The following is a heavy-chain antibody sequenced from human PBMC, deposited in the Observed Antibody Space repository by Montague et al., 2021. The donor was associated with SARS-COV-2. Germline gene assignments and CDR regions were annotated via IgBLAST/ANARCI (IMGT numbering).Heavy chain of an antibody. D-gene: IGHD4-17*01. Sequence: CAISGDSVSSDTAAWHWIRQSPSRGLEWLGRTFYRSQWHTDSAASVRSRISFSGVISKNQFSLHLNSVTPEDTAIYYCARDGDYGGTWYSFLQNWGQGTLVIVSS. CDR2: TFYRSQWHT. CDR1: GDSVSSDTAA. CDR3: ARDGDYGGTWYSFLQN. V-gene: IGHV6-1*01. J-gene: IGHJ1*01.